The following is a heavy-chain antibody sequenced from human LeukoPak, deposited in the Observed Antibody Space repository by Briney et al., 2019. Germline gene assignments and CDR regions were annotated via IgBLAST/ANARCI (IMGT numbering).Heavy chain of an antibody. CDR3: ASSYYGSGSYYPADDWYFDL. V-gene: IGHV4-30-4*01. CDR2: IYYSGST. CDR1: GGSISNYY. Sequence: ASETLSLTCSVSGGSISNYYWSWIRQPPGKGLEWIGYIYYSGSTYYNPSLKSRVTISVDTSKNQFSLKLSSVTAADTAVYYCASSYYGSGSYYPADDWYFDLWGRGTLVTVSS. D-gene: IGHD3-10*01. J-gene: IGHJ2*01.